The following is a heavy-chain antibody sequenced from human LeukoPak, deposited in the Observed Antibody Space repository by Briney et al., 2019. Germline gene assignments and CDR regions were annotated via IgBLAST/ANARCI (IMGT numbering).Heavy chain of an antibody. CDR3: AREGYYYDTSGYHYTKY. V-gene: IGHV4-34*01. Sequence: PSETLSLTCAVYGGSFSGYYWSWIRQPPGKGLEWIGEVNHRGSTNHSPSLKSRVTISVDTSKNQFSLKLSSVTAADTAVYYCAREGYYYDTSGYHYTKYWGQGTLVTVSS. J-gene: IGHJ4*02. D-gene: IGHD3-22*01. CDR1: GGSFSGYY. CDR2: VNHRGST.